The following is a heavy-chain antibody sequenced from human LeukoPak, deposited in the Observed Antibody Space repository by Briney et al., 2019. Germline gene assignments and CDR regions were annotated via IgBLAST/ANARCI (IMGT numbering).Heavy chain of an antibody. V-gene: IGHV4-38-2*01. CDR2: IYHTGNT. CDR1: GYSISSDYY. Sequence: PAETLSLTCAVSGYSISSDYYWCCIRQPPGKGLEWIGSIYHTGNTYYRPSLKSRITMSVDTSKNQFSLKLRSVTAADTAVYYCASVDYSDSSTYPGNWYLDLWGRGTLVTVSS. J-gene: IGHJ2*01. D-gene: IGHD3-22*01. CDR3: ASVDYSDSSTYPGNWYLDL.